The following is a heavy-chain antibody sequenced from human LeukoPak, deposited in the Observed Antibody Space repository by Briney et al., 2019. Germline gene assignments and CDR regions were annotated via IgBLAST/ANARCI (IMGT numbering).Heavy chain of an antibody. CDR2: IYYSGTT. D-gene: IGHD1-1*01. Sequence: SETLSLTCTVSGGSISNYYWNWIRQPPGKGLEWIGYIYYSGTTNYNPSLKSRVTISVDTSKNQFSLKLTSVTAADTAVYYCARDYTGYWYFDLWGRGTLVTVSS. CDR1: GGSISNYY. CDR3: ARDYTGYWYFDL. V-gene: IGHV4-59*01. J-gene: IGHJ2*01.